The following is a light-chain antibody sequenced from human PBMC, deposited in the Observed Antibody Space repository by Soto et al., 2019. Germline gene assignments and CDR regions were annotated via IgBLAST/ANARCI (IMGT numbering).Light chain of an antibody. CDR3: SSYRSTSNYV. CDR2: EVS. Sequence: QSALTQPPSVSGSPGQSVTISCTGTSTDFVGYNRVSWYQQPPGTAPKLMIYEVSKRPSGVPDRFSGSKSGNTASLTISGLQAADEADYYCSSYRSTSNYVFGSGTKSPS. CDR1: STDFVGYNR. V-gene: IGLV2-18*02. J-gene: IGLJ1*01.